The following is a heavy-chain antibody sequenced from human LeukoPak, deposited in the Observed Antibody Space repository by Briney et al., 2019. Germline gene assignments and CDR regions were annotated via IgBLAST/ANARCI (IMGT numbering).Heavy chain of an antibody. CDR2: IYYSGST. V-gene: IGHV4-59*08. CDR3: ARLDKSSGSFDY. CDR1: GGSTSSYY. D-gene: IGHD6-19*01. J-gene: IGHJ4*02. Sequence: PSETLSLTCTVSGGSTSSYYWSWIRQPPGKGLEWIGYIYYSGSTNYNPSLKSRVTISVDTSKNQFSLKLSSVTAADTAVYYCARLDKSSGSFDYWGQGTLVTVSS.